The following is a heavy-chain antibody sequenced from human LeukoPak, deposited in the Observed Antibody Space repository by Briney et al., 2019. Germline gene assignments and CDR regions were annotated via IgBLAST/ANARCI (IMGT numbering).Heavy chain of an antibody. J-gene: IGHJ3*02. CDR3: TTDIVAPGGLISDAFDI. CDR2: IKSKTDGGTT. CDR1: GFTFSNAW. V-gene: IGHV3-15*01. Sequence: GGSLRLSCAASGFTFSNAWMSWVRQAPGKGLEWVGRIKSKTDGGTTDYAAPVKGRFTISRDDSKNTLYLQMNSLKTEDTAVYYCTTDIVAPGGLISDAFDIWGQGTMVTVSS. D-gene: IGHD5-12*01.